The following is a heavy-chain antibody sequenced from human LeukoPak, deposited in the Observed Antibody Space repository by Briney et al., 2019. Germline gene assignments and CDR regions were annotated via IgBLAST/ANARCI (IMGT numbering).Heavy chain of an antibody. CDR1: GGSFSGYY. V-gene: IGHV4-34*01. CDR2: INHSGST. D-gene: IGHD2-21*01. Sequence: PSETLSLTCAVYGGSFSGYYWSWIRQPPGKGLEWIGEINHSGSTNYNPSLKSRVTISVDTSKNQFSLKLSSVTAADTAVYYCARDICGGDCYDYGMDVWGQGTTVTVSS. J-gene: IGHJ6*02. CDR3: ARDICGGDCYDYGMDV.